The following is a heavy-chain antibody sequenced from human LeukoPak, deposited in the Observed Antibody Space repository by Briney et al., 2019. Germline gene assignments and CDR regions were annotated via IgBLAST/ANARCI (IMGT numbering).Heavy chain of an antibody. J-gene: IGHJ6*03. Sequence: SETLPLTCTVSGGSISSYYWSWIRQPPGKGLEWIGYIYYSGSTNYNPSLKSRVTISVDTSKNQFSLKLSSVTAADTAVYYCARGRRSYYGSGSYYYYYYMDVWGKGTTVTVSS. CDR3: ARGRRSYYGSGSYYYYYYMDV. CDR1: GGSISSYY. CDR2: IYYSGST. D-gene: IGHD3-10*01. V-gene: IGHV4-59*01.